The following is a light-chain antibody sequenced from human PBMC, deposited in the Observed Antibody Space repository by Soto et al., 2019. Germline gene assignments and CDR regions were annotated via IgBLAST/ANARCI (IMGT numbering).Light chain of an antibody. Sequence: QSALTQPASVSGSPGQSITISCTGTSSDVGGYNYVSWFQHHPGKAPKLIIYEVSYRPSGVSARFSDSKSGDTASLTISGLQAEDEADYYCSSFTNTITRYAFGTGTKVTVL. CDR2: EVS. CDR3: SSFTNTITRYA. CDR1: SSDVGGYNY. J-gene: IGLJ1*01. V-gene: IGLV2-14*01.